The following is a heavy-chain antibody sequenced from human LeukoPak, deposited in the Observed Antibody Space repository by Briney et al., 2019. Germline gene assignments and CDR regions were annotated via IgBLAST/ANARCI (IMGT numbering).Heavy chain of an antibody. CDR1: GFTFSSYG. CDR2: ISYDGSNK. D-gene: IGHD6-13*01. Sequence: GGSLRLSCAASGFTFSSYGMHWVRQAPGKGLEWVAVISYDGSNKYYADSVKGRFTISRDNSKNTLYLQMNSLRAEDTAVYYCAKVTTKAGYSSSWYGIYCYGTDVWGQGTTVTVSS. J-gene: IGHJ6*02. V-gene: IGHV3-30*18. CDR3: AKVTTKAGYSSSWYGIYCYGTDV.